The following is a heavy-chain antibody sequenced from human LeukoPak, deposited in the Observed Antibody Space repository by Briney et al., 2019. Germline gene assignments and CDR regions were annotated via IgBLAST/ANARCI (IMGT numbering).Heavy chain of an antibody. D-gene: IGHD3-3*01. V-gene: IGHV3-21*01. J-gene: IGHJ5*02. CDR2: FGTRSTSV. CDR3: ARGLRFLES. CDR1: GFPFSSYS. Sequence: GGSLRLSCAASGFPFSSYSMNWVRQAPGKGLEWVSSFGTRSTSVYYADSVRGRFAISRDNAKNSLYLQMNSLRAEDTAVYYCARGLRFLESWGQGTLVTVSS.